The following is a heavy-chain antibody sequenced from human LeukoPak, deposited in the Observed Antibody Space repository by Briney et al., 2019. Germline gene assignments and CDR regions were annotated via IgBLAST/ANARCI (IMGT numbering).Heavy chain of an antibody. D-gene: IGHD2-2*02. CDR1: GYTFTSYG. CDR2: ISAYNGNT. Sequence: GASVKVSCKASGYTFTSYGISWVRQAPGQGLEWMGWISAYNGNTNYAQKLQGRVTMTTDTSTSTAYMELRSLRSDDTAVYYCARDFRGNCSSTSCYTFNYWGQGTLVTVSS. V-gene: IGHV1-18*01. J-gene: IGHJ4*02. CDR3: ARDFRGNCSSTSCYTFNY.